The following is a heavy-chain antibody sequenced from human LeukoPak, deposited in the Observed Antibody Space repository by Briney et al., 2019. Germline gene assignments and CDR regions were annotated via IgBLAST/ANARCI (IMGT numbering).Heavy chain of an antibody. D-gene: IGHD3-3*01. J-gene: IGHJ4*02. CDR3: ARQHRDFWSGYYIDY. V-gene: IGHV4-39*01. CDR2: IYYSGST. Sequence: SETLSLTCTASGGSIGSSSYYWGWVRQPPGEGPEWIGSIYYSGSTYYNPSLKSRVTISVDTSKNQFSLKLSSVTAADTAVYYCARQHRDFWSGYYIDYWGQGTLVTVSS. CDR1: GGSIGSSSYY.